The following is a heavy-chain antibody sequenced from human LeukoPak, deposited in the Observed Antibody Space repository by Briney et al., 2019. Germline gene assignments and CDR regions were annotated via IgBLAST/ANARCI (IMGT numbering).Heavy chain of an antibody. CDR2: ITNDGSST. V-gene: IGHV3-74*01. CDR3: ARSEDYCSGGSCYAH. CDR1: GLTFSSHW. D-gene: IGHD2-15*01. J-gene: IGHJ4*02. Sequence: PGGSLRLSCAASGLTFSSHWMHWVRQAPGKGLVWVSRITNDGSSTTYADSVKGRFTISRDNAENSLFLQMDSLRAEDTAMYYCARSEDYCSGGSCYAHWGQGILVTVSS.